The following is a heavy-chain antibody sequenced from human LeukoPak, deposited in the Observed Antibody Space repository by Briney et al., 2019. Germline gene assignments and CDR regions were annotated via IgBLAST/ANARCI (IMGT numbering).Heavy chain of an antibody. D-gene: IGHD3-22*01. V-gene: IGHV1-2*02. CDR2: INPNSGGT. CDR1: GYTFTSYY. CDR3: ARAQYYYDSSGYLN. Sequence: ASVKVSCKASGYTFTSYYMHWVRQAPGQGLEWMGWINPNSGGTNYAQKFQGRVTMTRDTSISTAYMELSRLRSDDTAVYYCARAQYYYDSSGYLNWGQGTLVTVSS. J-gene: IGHJ4*02.